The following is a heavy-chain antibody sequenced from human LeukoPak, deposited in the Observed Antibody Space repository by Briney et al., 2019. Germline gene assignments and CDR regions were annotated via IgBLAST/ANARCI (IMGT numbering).Heavy chain of an antibody. D-gene: IGHD3-9*01. CDR2: INPNSGGT. CDR1: GYTFTGYY. CDR3: ARDKAELRYFDWLSSHYYYYMDV. V-gene: IGHV1-2*02. Sequence: ASVKVSCKASGYTFTGYYMHWVRQAPGQGLEGMGWINPNSGGTNYAQKFQGRVTMTRDTSISTAYMELSRLRSDDTAVYYCARDKAELRYFDWLSSHYYYYMDVWGKGTTATVSS. J-gene: IGHJ6*03.